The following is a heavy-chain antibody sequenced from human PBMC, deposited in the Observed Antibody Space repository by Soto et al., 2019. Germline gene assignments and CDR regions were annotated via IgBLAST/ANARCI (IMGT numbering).Heavy chain of an antibody. CDR1: GFTFSSYA. J-gene: IGHJ4*02. V-gene: IGHV3-30*03. D-gene: IGHD6-6*01. Sequence: QVQLVESGGGVVQPGKSLRLSCAASGFTFSSYAMHWARQAPGKGLEWVTVISIRGGDEYYAESVRGRFTISRDNSKNTQYLKMDSLRVEDTAVYYCARGTIVARQLLDYWGQGTLVTVSS. CDR2: ISIRGGDE. CDR3: ARGTIVARQLLDY.